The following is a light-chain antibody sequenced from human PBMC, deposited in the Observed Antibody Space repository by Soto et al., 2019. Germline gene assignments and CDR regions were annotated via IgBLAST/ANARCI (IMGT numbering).Light chain of an antibody. CDR1: QSVSSNY. Sequence: EIVLTQSPGTLSLSPGERATLSCRASQSVSSNYLAWYQQKPGQAPRLLIYGASSRATGIPDRFSGSGSGTDFTLTISRLEPEDFALYYCQHYAGGSRITFGQGTRLEIK. CDR3: QHYAGGSRIT. V-gene: IGKV3-20*01. J-gene: IGKJ5*01. CDR2: GAS.